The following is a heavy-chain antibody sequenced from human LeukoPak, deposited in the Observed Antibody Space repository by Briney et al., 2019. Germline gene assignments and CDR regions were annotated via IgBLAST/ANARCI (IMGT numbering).Heavy chain of an antibody. CDR2: INPSGGST. CDR3: ANGWELLPPRQ. V-gene: IGHV1-46*01. CDR1: GYTFTSYY. D-gene: IGHD1-26*01. J-gene: IGHJ4*02. Sequence: GASVKVSCKASGYTFTSYYMHWVRQAPGQGPEWMGIINPSGGSTSYAQKFQGRVTMTRDTSTSTVYMELSSLRSEDTAVYYCANGWELLPPRQWGQGTLVTLSS.